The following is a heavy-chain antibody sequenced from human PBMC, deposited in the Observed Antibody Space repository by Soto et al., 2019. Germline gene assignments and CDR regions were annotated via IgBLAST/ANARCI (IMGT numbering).Heavy chain of an antibody. CDR3: ARCPRYYYDSSGYSRGSFDI. Sequence: PGESLKISCKGSGYSLTSYWIGWVRQMPGKGLEWMGIIYPGDSDTRYSPSFQGQVTISADKSISTAYLQWSSLKASDSAMYYCARCPRYYYDSSGYSRGSFDIWGQGTMVTVSS. CDR2: IYPGDSDT. CDR1: GYSLTSYW. J-gene: IGHJ3*02. V-gene: IGHV5-51*01. D-gene: IGHD3-22*01.